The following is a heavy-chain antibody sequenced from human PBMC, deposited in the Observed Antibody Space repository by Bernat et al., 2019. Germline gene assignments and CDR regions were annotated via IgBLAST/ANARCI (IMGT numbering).Heavy chain of an antibody. V-gene: IGHV1-2*04. D-gene: IGHD2-2*01. CDR3: ARGLPVQRMDV. J-gene: IGHJ6*02. CDR2: INPNSGAT. CDR1: QYTFTGYY. Sequence: QVQLVQSGAEVKKPGASVTVSCKASQYTFTGYYLHWVRQAPGQGLEWMGWINPNSGATNYARKFQGWVTMTRDTSISTAYMELSSLKSDDTAVYYCARGLPVQRMDVWGQGTTVTVS.